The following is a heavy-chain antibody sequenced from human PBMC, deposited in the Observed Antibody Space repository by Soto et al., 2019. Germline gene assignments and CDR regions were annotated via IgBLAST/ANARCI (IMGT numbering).Heavy chain of an antibody. V-gene: IGHV1-69*06. CDR1: GGTFGSYA. CDR3: ARAGIVVVPAASRSPTQALGV. Sequence: VKVSCKASGGTFGSYAISWVRQAPGQGLEWMGGIIPIFGTANYAQKFQGRVTITADKSTSTAYMELSSLRSEDTAVYYCARAGIVVVPAASRSPTQALGVWGQGTTVTVSS. J-gene: IGHJ6*02. CDR2: IIPIFGTA. D-gene: IGHD2-2*01.